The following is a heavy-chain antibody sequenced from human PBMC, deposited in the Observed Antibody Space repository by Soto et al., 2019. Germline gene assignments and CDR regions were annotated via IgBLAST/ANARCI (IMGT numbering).Heavy chain of an antibody. J-gene: IGHJ4*02. Sequence: LSLTCAVYGGSFSGYYWSWIRQPPGKGLEWIGEINHSGSTNYNPSLKSRVTISVDTSKNQFSLKLSSVTAADTAVYYCARLIGPFDYWGQGTLVTVSS. CDR3: ARLIGPFDY. CDR2: INHSGST. D-gene: IGHD3-16*01. CDR1: GGSFSGYY. V-gene: IGHV4-34*01.